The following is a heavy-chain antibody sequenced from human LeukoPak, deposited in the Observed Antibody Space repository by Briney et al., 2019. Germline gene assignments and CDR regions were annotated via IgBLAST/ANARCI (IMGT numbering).Heavy chain of an antibody. J-gene: IGHJ6*02. V-gene: IGHV3-23*01. CDR3: AKHGSGSYYVYYYYGMDV. CDR1: GFTFSSYA. CDR2: ISGSGGST. D-gene: IGHD3-10*01. Sequence: GGSLRLSCAASGFTFSSYAMSWVRQAPGNGLEWVSAISGSGGSTYYADSVKGRFTISRDNSKNTLYLQMNSLRAEDTAVYYCAKHGSGSYYVYYYYGMDVWGQGTTVTVSS.